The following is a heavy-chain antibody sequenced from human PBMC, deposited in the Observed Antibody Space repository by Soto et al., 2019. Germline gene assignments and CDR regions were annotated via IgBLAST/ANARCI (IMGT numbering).Heavy chain of an antibody. J-gene: IGHJ4*02. CDR2: ISGSGGST. CDR1: GFTFTNYP. D-gene: IGHD3-10*01. CDR3: AKNNLFGSGTKDY. V-gene: IGHV3-23*01. Sequence: EVQLLESGGGLVQVGESLILSCPASGFTFTNYPMSWVRQAPGKVLEWVSSISGSGGSTYYADSVRGRFIISRDNSKNTLYLKLNSLRTEDTALYYCAKNNLFGSGTKDYWGQGTLVTVSS.